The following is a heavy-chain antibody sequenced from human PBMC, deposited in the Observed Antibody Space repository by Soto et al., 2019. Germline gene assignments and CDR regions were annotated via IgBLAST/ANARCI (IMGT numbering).Heavy chain of an antibody. J-gene: IGHJ6*03. D-gene: IGHD2-2*01. CDR2: INHSGST. CDR1: GGSFCGYY. CDR3: ARGTTFSGYCSSTSCPRLYYMDV. Sequence: SETLCLPCAVFGGSFCGYYWSWNRQPPGKGLEWIGEINHSGSTNYNPSLKSRVTISVDTSKNQFSLKLSSVTAADTAVYYCARGTTFSGYCSSTSCPRLYYMDVWGKGTTVTVSS. V-gene: IGHV4-34*01.